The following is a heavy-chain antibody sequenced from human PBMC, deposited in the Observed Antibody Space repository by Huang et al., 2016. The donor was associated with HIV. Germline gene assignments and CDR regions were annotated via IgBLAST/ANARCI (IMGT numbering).Heavy chain of an antibody. CDR2: SFYTGRA. D-gene: IGHD3-16*01. J-gene: IGHJ4*02. CDR1: AGSLNSGKYY. CDR3: ARRRTHVTFDY. V-gene: IGHV4-39*01. Sequence: QLHLPSGPGRVKPSETLSLTCNVSAGSLNSGKYYWGWIRQSPGKGLEWIGSSFYTGRAHCNRHRGSGGTIFVGSSKRQRSVRLRSVTAADTAVYYCARRRTHVTFDYWGQGTLVTVSS.